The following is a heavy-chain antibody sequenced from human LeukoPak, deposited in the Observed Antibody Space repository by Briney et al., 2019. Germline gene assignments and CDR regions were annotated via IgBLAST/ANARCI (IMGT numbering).Heavy chain of an antibody. Sequence: GRSLRLSCAASGFTFSSYGMHWVRQAPGKGLEWVAFIRYDENNKYYAESVKGRFTISRDSSKNTLYLQMNSLRAEDTAVYYCVKVGGKYCSSSSCYFDYWGQGTLVTVSS. V-gene: IGHV3-30*02. J-gene: IGHJ4*02. D-gene: IGHD2-15*01. CDR1: GFTFSSYG. CDR3: VKVGGKYCSSSSCYFDY. CDR2: IRYDENNK.